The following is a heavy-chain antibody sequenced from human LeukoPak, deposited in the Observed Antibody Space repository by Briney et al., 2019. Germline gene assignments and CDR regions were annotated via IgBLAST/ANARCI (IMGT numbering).Heavy chain of an antibody. CDR3: AKGRGGSGWTGFDY. CDR1: GFTFSSYA. V-gene: IGHV3-23*01. Sequence: GRSLRLSCAASGFTFSSYAMSWVRQAPGKGLEWVSVISGSGGSTYYADSVKGRFTIARDNSKNTLYLQMNSLRAEDTAVYYCAKGRGGSGWTGFDYWGQGTLVTVSS. J-gene: IGHJ4*02. CDR2: ISGSGGST. D-gene: IGHD6-19*01.